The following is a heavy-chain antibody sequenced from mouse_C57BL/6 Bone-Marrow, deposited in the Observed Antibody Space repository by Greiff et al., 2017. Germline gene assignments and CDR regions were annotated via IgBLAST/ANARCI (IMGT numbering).Heavy chain of an antibody. D-gene: IGHD1-1*01. CDR3: ARRDGSSFYAMDY. V-gene: IGHV1-54*01. Sequence: QVQLQQSGAELVRPGTSVKVSCKASGYAFTNYLIEWVKQRPGQGLEWIGVINPGSGGTNYNEKFKGKATLTADKSSSTAYMQLSSLTSEDSAVYFCARRDGSSFYAMDYWGQGTSVTVSS. CDR1: GYAFTNYL. J-gene: IGHJ4*01. CDR2: INPGSGGT.